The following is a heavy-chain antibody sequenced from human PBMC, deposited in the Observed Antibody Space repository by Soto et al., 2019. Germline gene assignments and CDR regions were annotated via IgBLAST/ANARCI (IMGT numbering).Heavy chain of an antibody. CDR3: AKGGRQWLVTSGFNY. V-gene: IGHV3-30*18. J-gene: IGHJ4*02. Sequence: VQLVESGGGVVQPGRSLRLSCAASGFTFSDYAMHWVRQARGKGLEWVAVVSHDGRNTHYADSVKGRFTISRDSSKNTVSLAMTSLRAEDTAVYYCAKGGRQWLVTSGFNYWGQGALVTVSS. CDR2: VSHDGRNT. CDR1: GFTFSDYA. D-gene: IGHD6-19*01.